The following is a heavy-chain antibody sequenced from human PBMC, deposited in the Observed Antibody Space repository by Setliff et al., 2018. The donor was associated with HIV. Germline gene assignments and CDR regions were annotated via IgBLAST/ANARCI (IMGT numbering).Heavy chain of an antibody. J-gene: IGHJ4*02. V-gene: IGHV3-30*04. CDR2: ISHDGSYK. CDR3: AKGXXXXSGAWYLES. Sequence: PGGSLRLSCAGSGFTFSNYPMHWVRQAPGKGLEWVALISHDGSYKYYADSVXXRVTISRAXSKTTLSLQLNSRRAGDPAVYYFAKGXXXXSGAWYLESWGQXXLVTV. D-gene: IGHD2-15*01. CDR1: GFTFSNYP.